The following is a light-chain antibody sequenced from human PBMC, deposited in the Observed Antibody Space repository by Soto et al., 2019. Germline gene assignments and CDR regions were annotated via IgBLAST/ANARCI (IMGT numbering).Light chain of an antibody. CDR2: GAS. Sequence: EIVLTQSPGTLSLSPGLRATLSCRASQSVSSSYLAWYQQKPGQAPRLLIYGASSRATGIPDRFSGSGSGTDFTLTIRRLEPEDFAVYYCQQYGSSYPWTFGQGTKVDIK. CDR3: QQYGSSYPWT. CDR1: QSVSSSY. J-gene: IGKJ1*01. V-gene: IGKV3-20*01.